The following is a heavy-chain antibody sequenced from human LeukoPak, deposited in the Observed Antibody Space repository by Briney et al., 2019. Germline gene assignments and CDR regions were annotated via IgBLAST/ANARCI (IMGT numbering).Heavy chain of an antibody. D-gene: IGHD6-19*01. V-gene: IGHV1-69*04. J-gene: IGHJ4*02. Sequence: ASVKVSCKASGGTFSSYAISWVRLAPGQGLEWMGRIIPILGIANYAQKFQGRVTITADKSTSTAYMELSSLRSEDTAVYYCARDVLIAVAGTGGFDYWGQGTLVTVSS. CDR1: GGTFSSYA. CDR3: ARDVLIAVAGTGGFDY. CDR2: IIPILGIA.